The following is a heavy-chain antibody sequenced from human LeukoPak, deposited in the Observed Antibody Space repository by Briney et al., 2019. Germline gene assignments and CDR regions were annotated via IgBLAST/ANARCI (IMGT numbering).Heavy chain of an antibody. V-gene: IGHV5-51*01. CDR2: IYPGDSDT. CDR3: ARMLAATGSGFDY. CDR1: GYSFINYW. J-gene: IGHJ4*02. D-gene: IGHD6-13*01. Sequence: GESLKISCTGSGYSFINYWIGWVRQMPGKGLEWMGIIYPGDSDTRYSPSFQGQVSISADKSISTAYLQWSSLKASDTAMYYCARMLAATGSGFDYWGQGTLVTVSS.